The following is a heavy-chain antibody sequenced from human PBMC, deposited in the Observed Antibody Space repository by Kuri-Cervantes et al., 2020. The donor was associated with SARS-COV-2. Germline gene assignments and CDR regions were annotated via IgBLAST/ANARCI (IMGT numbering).Heavy chain of an antibody. D-gene: IGHD6-19*01. Sequence: GESLKISCAASGFTFSSYWMSWVRQAPGKGLEWVANIKQDGSEKYYVDSVKGRFTISRDNAKNSLYLQMNSLRAEDTAVYYCARDGPQESSGWYGYYYGMDVWGQGTTVT. J-gene: IGHJ6*01. CDR2: IKQDGSEK. CDR1: GFTFSSYW. CDR3: ARDGPQESSGWYGYYYGMDV. V-gene: IGHV3-7*01.